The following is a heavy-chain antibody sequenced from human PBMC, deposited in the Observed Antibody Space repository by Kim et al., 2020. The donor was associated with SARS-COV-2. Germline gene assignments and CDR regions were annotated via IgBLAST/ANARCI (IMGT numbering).Heavy chain of an antibody. V-gene: IGHV4-59*01. J-gene: IGHJ4*02. D-gene: IGHD5-12*01. CDR2: MYYSGST. Sequence: SETLSLTCTVSGGSISAYYWSWIRQPPGKGLQWIGYMYYSGSTHCNPSLRSRVTMSVDTSKNQFSLRLSSVTAADTAVYYCASTPRDGYNQKYFDYWGQGTLVTVSS. CDR3: ASTPRDGYNQKYFDY. CDR1: GGSISAYY.